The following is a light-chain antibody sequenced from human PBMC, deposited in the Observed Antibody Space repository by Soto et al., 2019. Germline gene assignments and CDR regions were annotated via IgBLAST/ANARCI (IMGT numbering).Light chain of an antibody. J-gene: IGLJ1*01. CDR2: GVT. CDR3: FSHRSGDSHV. V-gene: IGLV2-14*01. Sequence: QSVLTQPASVSGSPGQSITISFTGTGSDIGAYNYVSWYQLYPGKAPKLMIYGVTNRPSGVSNRFSGSKTGNTASLTISGLQAEDEADYYCFSHRSGDSHVFGTGTKVTVL. CDR1: GSDIGAYNY.